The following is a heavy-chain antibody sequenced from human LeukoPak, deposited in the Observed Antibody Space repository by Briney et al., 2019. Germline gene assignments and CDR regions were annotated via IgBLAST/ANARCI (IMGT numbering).Heavy chain of an antibody. V-gene: IGHV6-1*01. CDR1: GDSVSSNRAA. J-gene: IGHJ4*02. Sequence: SQTLSLTCVISGDSVSSNRAAWNWIRQSPSRGLEWLGRTYYRSKWYHHYAVSVKSRITINPDTSRNQFSLELNSVTPEDTAVYYCSRDPYGEWGQGTLVTVSS. CDR3: SRDPYGE. CDR2: TYYRSKWYH. D-gene: IGHD3-10*01.